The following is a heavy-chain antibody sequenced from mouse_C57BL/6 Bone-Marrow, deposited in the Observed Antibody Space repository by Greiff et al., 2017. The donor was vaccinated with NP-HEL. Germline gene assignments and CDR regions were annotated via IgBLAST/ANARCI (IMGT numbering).Heavy chain of an antibody. Sequence: VQLQQSGPELVKPGASVKISCKASGYTFTDYYMNWVKQSHGKSLEWIGDINPNNGGTSYNQKFKGKATLTVDKSSSTAYMELRSLTSEDSAVYYCARPYDYDEGPFAYWGQGTLVTVSA. V-gene: IGHV1-26*01. D-gene: IGHD2-4*01. CDR3: ARPYDYDEGPFAY. CDR1: GYTFTDYY. CDR2: INPNNGGT. J-gene: IGHJ3*01.